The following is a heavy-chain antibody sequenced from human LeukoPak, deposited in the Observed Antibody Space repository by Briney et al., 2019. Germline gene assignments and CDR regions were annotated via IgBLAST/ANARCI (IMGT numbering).Heavy chain of an antibody. J-gene: IGHJ4*02. Sequence: PGGSMRLSCAASGFTFSSYAMSWVRQAPGKGLEWVSAISGSGGSTYYADSVKGRFTISRDNSKITLYLQMNSLRAEDTAVYYCAKGVRVTIFGVVKTPFDYWGQGTLVTVSS. CDR1: GFTFSSYA. D-gene: IGHD3-3*01. CDR2: ISGSGGST. CDR3: AKGVRVTIFGVVKTPFDY. V-gene: IGHV3-23*01.